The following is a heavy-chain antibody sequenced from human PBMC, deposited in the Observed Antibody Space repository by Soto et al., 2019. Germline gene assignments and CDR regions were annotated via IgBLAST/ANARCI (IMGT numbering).Heavy chain of an antibody. D-gene: IGHD7-27*01. Sequence: PSETLSLTCTVSGGSISSSSYYWGWIRQPPGKGLEWIGSIYYSGSTYYNPSLKSRVTISVDTSKNQFSLKLSSVTAADTAVYYCAREGSHWVRAYYFDDWGQGSLVTVSS. V-gene: IGHV4-39*02. CDR1: GGSISSSSYY. CDR3: AREGSHWVRAYYFDD. CDR2: IYYSGST. J-gene: IGHJ4*02.